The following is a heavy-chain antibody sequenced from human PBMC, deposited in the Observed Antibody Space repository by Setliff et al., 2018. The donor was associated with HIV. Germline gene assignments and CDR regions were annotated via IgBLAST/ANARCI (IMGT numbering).Heavy chain of an antibody. CDR1: GLSLTTSGVG. Sequence: SGPTLVNPTQTLTLTCSFSGLSLTTSGVGVGWIRQPPGKALEWLALIYWNDDNRYSPSLKSRLTITKDTSKNQVVLTMTNMDPVDTATYYCAHIPQGYYYYYMDVWGKGTTVTVSS. J-gene: IGHJ6*03. CDR2: IYWNDDN. CDR3: AHIPQGYYYYYMDV. V-gene: IGHV2-5*01.